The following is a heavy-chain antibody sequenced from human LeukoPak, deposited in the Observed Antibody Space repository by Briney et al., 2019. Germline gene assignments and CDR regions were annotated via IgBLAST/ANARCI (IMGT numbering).Heavy chain of an antibody. CDR1: GGSISSYY. CDR3: ARRYYDILTGYYTYFDY. V-gene: IGHV4-59*01. Sequence: SETLSLTCTVSGGSISSYYWSWIRQPPGKGLEWIGYIYYSGSTNYNPSLKSRVTISVGTSKNQFSLKLSSVTAADTAVYYCARRYYDILTGYYTYFDYWGQGTLVTVSS. CDR2: IYYSGST. J-gene: IGHJ4*02. D-gene: IGHD3-9*01.